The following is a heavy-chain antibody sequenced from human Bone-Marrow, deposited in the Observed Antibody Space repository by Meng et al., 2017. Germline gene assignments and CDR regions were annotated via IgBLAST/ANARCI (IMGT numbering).Heavy chain of an antibody. D-gene: IGHD1-26*01. Sequence: EVQLVETGGGLIQPGGSLRLSCAASGFSVSSSYMSWVRQAPGKGPEWVSVIYSGGTTYYADSVKGRFTISRDNSRNTLYLQVNSLRAEDTAVYYCARGMGATHFDYWGQGTLVTVSS. CDR2: IYSGGTT. J-gene: IGHJ4*02. V-gene: IGHV3-53*02. CDR3: ARGMGATHFDY. CDR1: GFSVSSSY.